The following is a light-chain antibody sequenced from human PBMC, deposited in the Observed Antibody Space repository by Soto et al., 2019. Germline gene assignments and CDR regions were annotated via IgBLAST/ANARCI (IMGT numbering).Light chain of an antibody. CDR1: HTISISY. CDR2: GIS. CDR3: KQYVTSSPRT. Sequence: VCTQAPCSRSLSPGERATLSGRASHTISISYLAWYQQKTGQAPRLLMYGISRRATGIPDRFSGSGSGTDFTLTITRLEPEDFAVYYCKQYVTSSPRTFGQGTKVDIK. J-gene: IGKJ1*01. V-gene: IGKV3-20*01.